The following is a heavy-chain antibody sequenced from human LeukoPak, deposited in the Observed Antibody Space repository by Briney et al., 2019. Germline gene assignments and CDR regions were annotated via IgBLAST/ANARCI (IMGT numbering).Heavy chain of an antibody. Sequence: PSQTLSLTCTVSGGSISSGSYYWRWLRQPAGKGLEWFGRIYTSGSTNYNPSLKSRVTISVDTSKNQFSLKLSSVTAADTAVYYCARDPDYSTDYYYYMDVWGKGTTVTVSS. CDR2: IYTSGST. D-gene: IGHD4-11*01. J-gene: IGHJ6*03. CDR3: ARDPDYSTDYYYYMDV. V-gene: IGHV4-61*02. CDR1: GGSISSGSYY.